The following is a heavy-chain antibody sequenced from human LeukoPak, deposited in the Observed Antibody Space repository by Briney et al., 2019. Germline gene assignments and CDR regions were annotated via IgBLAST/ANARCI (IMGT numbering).Heavy chain of an antibody. D-gene: IGHD2-2*02. CDR1: GGSFSGYY. CDR3: ARTGYCSSASCYTASRPYYYYYMDV. J-gene: IGHJ6*03. V-gene: IGHV4-34*01. CDR2: INHSGST. Sequence: PSETLSLTCAVYGGSFSGYYWSWIRQPPGKGLEWIGEINHSGSTNYNPSLKSRVTISVGTSKNQFSLKLSSVTAADTAVYYCARTGYCSSASCYTASRPYYYYYMDVWGKGTTVTVSS.